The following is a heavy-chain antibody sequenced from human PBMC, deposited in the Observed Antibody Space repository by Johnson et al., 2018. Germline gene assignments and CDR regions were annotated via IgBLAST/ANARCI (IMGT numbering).Heavy chain of an antibody. CDR2: ISYDGSNK. D-gene: IGHD3-3*01. Sequence: QVQLVQSGGGVVQPGRSLRLSCAASGFTFSSYGMHWVRQAPGKGLEWVAVISYDGSNKYYADSVKGRFSISRDNSKNTLYLQMNSLRAEDTAVYYCAKEGLRFLVVWYYMDVWGKGTTVTGSS. CDR1: GFTFSSYG. V-gene: IGHV3-30*18. CDR3: AKEGLRFLVVWYYMDV. J-gene: IGHJ6*03.